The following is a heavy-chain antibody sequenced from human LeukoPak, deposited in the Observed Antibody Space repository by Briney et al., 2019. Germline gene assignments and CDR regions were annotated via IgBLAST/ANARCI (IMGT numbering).Heavy chain of an antibody. V-gene: IGHV4-31*03. D-gene: IGHD2-2*01. CDR1: GGSISSGGYY. CDR2: IYYSGST. CDR3: ARSPPIVVVPAAIHFDY. Sequence: SQTLSLTCTVSGGSISSGGYYWNWIRQHPGKGLEWIGYIYYSGSTYYNPSLKSRVTISVDTSKNQFSLKLSSVTAADTAVYYCARSPPIVVVPAAIHFDYWGQGTLVTVSS. J-gene: IGHJ4*02.